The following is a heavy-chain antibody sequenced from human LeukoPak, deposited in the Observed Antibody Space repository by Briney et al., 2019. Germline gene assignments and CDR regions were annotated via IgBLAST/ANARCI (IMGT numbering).Heavy chain of an antibody. J-gene: IGHJ5*02. CDR3: ARGVLGRALDP. Sequence: ASVKVSCKTSGYTVISYHMHWARQAPGQGLEWMGTINPSGGNTNYALRFQGRVTMTRDTSTSTVYMELSSLRSEDTAVYYCARGVLGRALDPWGQGTLVTVSS. CDR2: INPSGGNT. V-gene: IGHV1-46*01. D-gene: IGHD7-27*01. CDR1: GYTVISYH.